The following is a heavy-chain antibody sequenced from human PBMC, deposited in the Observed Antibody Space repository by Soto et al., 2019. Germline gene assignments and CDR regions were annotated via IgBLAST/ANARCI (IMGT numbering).Heavy chain of an antibody. CDR2: INAGNGNT. Sequence: QVQLVQSGAXXXXPGASVKVSCKASGYTFTSYAMHWVRQAPGQRLEWMGWINAGNGNTKYSQKFQGRVTITRDTAASTAYMELSSLRSEDTAVYYCARGITLPTPLDYWGQGTLVTVSS. CDR1: GYTFTSYA. V-gene: IGHV1-3*01. J-gene: IGHJ4*02. CDR3: ARGITLPTPLDY. D-gene: IGHD1-20*01.